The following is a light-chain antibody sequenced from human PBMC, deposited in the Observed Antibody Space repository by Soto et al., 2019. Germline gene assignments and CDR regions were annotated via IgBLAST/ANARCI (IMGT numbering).Light chain of an antibody. CDR2: DAS. Sequence: DIQMTQSPSSLSASVGDRVTITCQASLDISNHLNWYQQKPGKAPKLLIYDASNLETGVPSRFSGSGSGTDFAFTISSLQPEDIATYYCQQYDDLLITFGPGTEVDIK. CDR1: LDISNH. V-gene: IGKV1-33*01. J-gene: IGKJ3*01. CDR3: QQYDDLLIT.